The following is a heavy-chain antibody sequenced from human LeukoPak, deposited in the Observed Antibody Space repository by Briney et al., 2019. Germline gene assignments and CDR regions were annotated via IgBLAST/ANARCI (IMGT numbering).Heavy chain of an antibody. V-gene: IGHV3-66*01. CDR3: ARGDY. CDR2: IYSSGST. Sequence: GGSLRLSCAASGFTFSSYAMSWVRQAPGKGLEWVSVIYSSGSTYYADSVKGRFTISRDNSKNTLYLQMNSLRAEDTAVYYCARGDYWGQGTLVTVSS. CDR1: GFTFSSYA. J-gene: IGHJ4*02.